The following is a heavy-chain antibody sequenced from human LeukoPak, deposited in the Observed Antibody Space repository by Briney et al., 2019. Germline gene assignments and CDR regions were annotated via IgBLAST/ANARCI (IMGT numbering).Heavy chain of an antibody. CDR1: GFTFSSYA. Sequence: GGSLRLSCAASGFTFSSYAMSWVRQAPGKGLEWVSAISGSGGSTYYADSVKGRFTVSRDNSKNTLYLQMNSLRAEDTAVYYCAKSSEKHSSSWYYFDYWGQGTLVTVSS. J-gene: IGHJ4*02. CDR3: AKSSEKHSSSWYYFDY. D-gene: IGHD6-13*01. V-gene: IGHV3-23*01. CDR2: ISGSGGST.